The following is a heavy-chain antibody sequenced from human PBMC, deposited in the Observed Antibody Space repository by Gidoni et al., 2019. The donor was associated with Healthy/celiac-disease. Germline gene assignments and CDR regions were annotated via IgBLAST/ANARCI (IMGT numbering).Heavy chain of an antibody. J-gene: IGHJ4*02. CDR2: INSDGSST. Sequence: EVQLVASGGGLVQPGGSLRLSCAASGFPFSSYWMHWVRQAPGKGLVWVSRINSDGSSTSYADSVKGRFTISRDNAKNTLYLQMNSLRAEDTAVYYCARRGIAVAGPDYWGQGTLVTVSS. CDR3: ARRGIAVAGPDY. CDR1: GFPFSSYW. V-gene: IGHV3-74*01. D-gene: IGHD6-19*01.